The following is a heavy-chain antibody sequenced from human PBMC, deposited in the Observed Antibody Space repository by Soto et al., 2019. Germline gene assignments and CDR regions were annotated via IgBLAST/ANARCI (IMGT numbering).Heavy chain of an antibody. CDR3: ARSSNYGGNSWGWFDP. Sequence: QVTLKESGPVLVKPTETLTLTCTVSGFSLSNARMGVSWIRQPPGKALEWFAHIFSNDEKSYSTSLKSRLTNSKDTSKSQVVLTMTNIDPVDTATYYCARSSNYGGNSWGWFDPWGQGTLVTVSS. D-gene: IGHD4-17*01. CDR2: IFSNDEK. V-gene: IGHV2-26*01. J-gene: IGHJ5*02. CDR1: GFSLSNARMG.